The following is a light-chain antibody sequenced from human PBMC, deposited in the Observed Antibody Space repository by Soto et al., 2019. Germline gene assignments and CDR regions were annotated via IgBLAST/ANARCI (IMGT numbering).Light chain of an antibody. Sequence: QSALTQPASVSGSPGQSITISCTGTSSDVGAYNYVSWFQQHPGKAPKLMIYDVSDRPSGVSNRFSGSKSVNTASLTISGLQAEDVSDYYCSSYTTSSTLYVFGTGTKLTVL. V-gene: IGLV2-14*01. CDR2: DVS. CDR3: SSYTTSSTLYV. J-gene: IGLJ1*01. CDR1: SSDVGAYNY.